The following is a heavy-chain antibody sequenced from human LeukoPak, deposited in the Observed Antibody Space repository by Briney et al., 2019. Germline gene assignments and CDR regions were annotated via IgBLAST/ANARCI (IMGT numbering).Heavy chain of an antibody. V-gene: IGHV3-48*04. CDR1: GFTFSSYG. D-gene: IGHD3-22*01. Sequence: GGSLRLSCAASGFTFSSYGMNWVRQAPGKGLEWVSYISSSSTIYYADSVKGRFTISRDNAKNSLYLQMNSLRAEDTAVYYCTVVVIKDYWGQGTLVTVSS. CDR2: ISSSSTI. J-gene: IGHJ4*02. CDR3: TVVVIKDY.